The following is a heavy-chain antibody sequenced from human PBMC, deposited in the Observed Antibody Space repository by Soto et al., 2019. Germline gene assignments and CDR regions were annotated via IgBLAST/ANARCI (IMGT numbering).Heavy chain of an antibody. D-gene: IGHD3-10*01. Sequence: SLRLSCAASGFTFDDYAMHWVRQAPGKGLEWVSGISWNSGSIGYADSVKGRFTISRDNAKNSLYLQMNSLRAEDTALYYCAKDGGVLLWLPHYGMDVWGQGTTVTVSS. J-gene: IGHJ6*02. CDR3: AKDGGVLLWLPHYGMDV. CDR2: ISWNSGSI. CDR1: GFTFDDYA. V-gene: IGHV3-9*01.